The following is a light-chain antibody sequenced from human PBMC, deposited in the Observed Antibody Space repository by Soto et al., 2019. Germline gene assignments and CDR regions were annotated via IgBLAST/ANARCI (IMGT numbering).Light chain of an antibody. Sequence: QSVLTQPPSASGTPGQRVTISCSGNNSNIGSKTVNWYQQLPGTAPKLLIYTNSQRPAGVPDRFSGSKSGTSASLAISGRQSEDEADYYCAAWDDSLNGPVFGGGTKLTVL. V-gene: IGLV1-44*01. J-gene: IGLJ2*01. CDR1: NSNIGSKT. CDR3: AAWDDSLNGPV. CDR2: TNS.